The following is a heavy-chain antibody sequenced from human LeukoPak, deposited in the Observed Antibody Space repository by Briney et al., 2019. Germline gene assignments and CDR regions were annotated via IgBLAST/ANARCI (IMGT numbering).Heavy chain of an antibody. V-gene: IGHV3-53*01. J-gene: IGHJ4*02. D-gene: IGHD6-13*01. Sequence: PGGALRLSCSASGFTVSSNYLSWVRQAPGKGLEWVPVIYSGGSTYYADSVKGRFTISRDNSKNTLYLQMNSLRAEDTAVYYCARAAAGPPVDYWGQGTLVTVSS. CDR1: GFTVSSNY. CDR2: IYSGGST. CDR3: ARAAAGPPVDY.